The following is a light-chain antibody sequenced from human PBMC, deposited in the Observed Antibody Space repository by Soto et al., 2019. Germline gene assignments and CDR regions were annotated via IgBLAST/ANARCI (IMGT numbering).Light chain of an antibody. CDR2: RNN. CDR3: QSYDSSNQV. V-gene: IGLV1-47*01. CDR1: SSNIGSNY. Sequence: QSVLTQPPSASGTPGQRVNISCSGSSSNIGSNYVYWYRQFPGTAPKLLIQRNNQRPSGVPARFSGSKSGTSASLAISGLRSEDEADYYCQSYDSSNQVFGGGTKLTVL. J-gene: IGLJ3*02.